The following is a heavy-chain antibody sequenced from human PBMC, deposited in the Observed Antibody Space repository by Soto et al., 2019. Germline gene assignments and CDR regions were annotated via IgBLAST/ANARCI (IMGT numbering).Heavy chain of an antibody. D-gene: IGHD1-26*01. Sequence: PGGSLRLSCAASGFTFSIYSMNWFRQAPGRGLEWVSSISSSSSYIYYADSVKGRFTISRDNAKNSLYLQMNSLRAEDTAVYYCAREGDTHDAFDIWGQGTMVTVS. J-gene: IGHJ3*02. CDR1: GFTFSIYS. V-gene: IGHV3-21*01. CDR3: AREGDTHDAFDI. CDR2: ISSSSSYI.